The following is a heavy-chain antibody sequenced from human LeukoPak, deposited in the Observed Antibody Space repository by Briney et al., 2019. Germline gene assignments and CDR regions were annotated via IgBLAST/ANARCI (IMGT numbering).Heavy chain of an antibody. CDR2: LGIAGDT. V-gene: IGHV3-13*01. J-gene: IGHJ4*02. D-gene: IGHD1-26*01. CDR3: ARQKQSHGNSDY. Sequence: GGSLRLSCAASGFTVSSYAMHWVRQPIGKGLEWVSALGIAGDTFYPGSVKGRFTISRENAKNSLYLQMNSLRAEDTAMYYCARQKQSHGNSDYWGQGTLVTVSS. CDR1: GFTVSSYA.